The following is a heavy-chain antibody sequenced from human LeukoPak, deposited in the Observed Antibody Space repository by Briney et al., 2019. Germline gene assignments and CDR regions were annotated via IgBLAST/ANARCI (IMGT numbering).Heavy chain of an antibody. CDR1: GYTFTSYD. CDR3: ARGGYLGYFDY. D-gene: IGHD1-1*01. Sequence: ASVKVSCKASGYTFTSYDINWVRQATGQGLEWMGWINPNSGGTNYAQKFQGRVTMTRDTSISTAYMELSRLRSDDTAVYYCARGGYLGYFDYWGQGTLVTVSS. CDR2: INPNSGGT. V-gene: IGHV1-2*02. J-gene: IGHJ4*02.